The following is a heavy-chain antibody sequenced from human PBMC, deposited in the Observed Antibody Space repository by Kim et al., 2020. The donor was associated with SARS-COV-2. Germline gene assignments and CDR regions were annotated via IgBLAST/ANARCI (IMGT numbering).Heavy chain of an antibody. Sequence: SETLSLTCTVSGGSISSSSYNWGWIRQPPGKGLEWIGSIYYSGSTYHNPSLKSRVTISVDTSKNQFSLKLGSVTAADTAVYYCARGDSGSYSWAFDIWGQGTMVTVSS. CDR3: ARGDSGSYSWAFDI. CDR1: GGSISSSSYN. V-gene: IGHV4-39*01. CDR2: IYYSGST. D-gene: IGHD1-26*01. J-gene: IGHJ3*02.